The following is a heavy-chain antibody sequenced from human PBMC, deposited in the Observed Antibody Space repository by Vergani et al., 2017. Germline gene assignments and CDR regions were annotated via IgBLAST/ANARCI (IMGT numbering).Heavy chain of an antibody. CDR1: GYTFTSYG. J-gene: IGHJ6*02. V-gene: IGHV1-18*04. Sequence: QVQLVQSGAEVKKPGASVKVSCKASGYTFTSYGISWVRQAPGQGLEWMGWISAYNGNTNYAQKLQGRVTMTTGTSTSTAYMELRSLASDDTAVYYCARDPDIVVVAAATYYCYYNCMDVWGQGTTVTVSS. CDR2: ISAYNGNT. D-gene: IGHD2-2*01. CDR3: ARDPDIVVVAAATYYCYYNCMDV.